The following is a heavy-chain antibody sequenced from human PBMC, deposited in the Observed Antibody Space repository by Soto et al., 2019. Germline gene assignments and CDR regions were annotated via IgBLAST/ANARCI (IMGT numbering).Heavy chain of an antibody. J-gene: IGHJ6*03. Sequence: GGSLRLSCAASGFTFDDYAMHWVRQAPGKGLEWVSGISWNSGSIGYADSVKGRFTISRDNAKNSLYLQMNSLRAEDTALYYCAKDGVPAANYYYYMDVWGKGTTVTVSS. V-gene: IGHV3-9*01. D-gene: IGHD2-2*01. CDR1: GFTFDDYA. CDR2: ISWNSGSI. CDR3: AKDGVPAANYYYYMDV.